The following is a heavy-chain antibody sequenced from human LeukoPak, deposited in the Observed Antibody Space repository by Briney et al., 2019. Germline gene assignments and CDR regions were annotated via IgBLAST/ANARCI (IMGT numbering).Heavy chain of an antibody. J-gene: IGHJ6*02. CDR1: GYTFTGYY. CDR3: ARPMGHLGVYYYYGMDV. D-gene: IGHD3-3*01. CDR2: INPNSGGT. Sequence: ASVKVSCKASGYTFTGYYIHWVRQAPGQGLEWMGWINPNSGGTNYAQKFQGRITMTRDTSISTAYMELSRLRSDDTAVYYCARPMGHLGVYYYYGMDVWGQGTTVTVSS. V-gene: IGHV1-2*02.